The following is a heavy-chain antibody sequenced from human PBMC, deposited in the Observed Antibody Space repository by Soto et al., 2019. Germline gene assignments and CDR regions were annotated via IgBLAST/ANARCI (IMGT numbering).Heavy chain of an antibody. Sequence: GASVKVSCKASGGTFSSYAISWVRQAPGQGLEWMGGIIPIFGTANYAQKFQGRVTITADESTSTAYMELSSLRSEDTAVYYCAREVQYQLLSSYYYGMDVWGQGTTVTVSS. V-gene: IGHV1-69*13. J-gene: IGHJ6*02. CDR2: IIPIFGTA. CDR3: AREVQYQLLSSYYYGMDV. CDR1: GGTFSSYA. D-gene: IGHD2-2*01.